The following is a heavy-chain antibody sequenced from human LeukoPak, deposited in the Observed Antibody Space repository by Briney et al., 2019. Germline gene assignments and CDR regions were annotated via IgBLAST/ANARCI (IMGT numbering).Heavy chain of an antibody. J-gene: IGHJ6*03. CDR3: ARSGGVYYYYYMDV. CDR2: INSDGSST. Sequence: PGGSLRLSCAASGFTFSSYWMHWVRQAPGKGLVWVSRINSDGSSTSYADSVKGRFTISRDNAKNTLYLQMNSLRAEDTAVYYCARSGGVYYYYYMDVWGKGTTVTVSS. CDR1: GFTFSSYW. D-gene: IGHD3-16*01. V-gene: IGHV3-74*01.